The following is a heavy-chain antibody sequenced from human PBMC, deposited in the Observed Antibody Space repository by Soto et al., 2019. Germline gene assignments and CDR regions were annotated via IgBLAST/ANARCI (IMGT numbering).Heavy chain of an antibody. CDR1: GFTFSSYA. V-gene: IGHV3-23*01. CDR2: ISGSGGST. Sequence: EVQLLESGGGLVQPGGSLRLSCAASGFTFSSYAMSWVRQAPGKGLEWVSAISGSGGSTYYADSVKGRFTISRDNSKSTLYLQMNSLRAEDTAVYYCAKVDPGYYDFWSGSPDYWGQGTLVTVSS. CDR3: AKVDPGYYDFWSGSPDY. J-gene: IGHJ4*02. D-gene: IGHD3-3*01.